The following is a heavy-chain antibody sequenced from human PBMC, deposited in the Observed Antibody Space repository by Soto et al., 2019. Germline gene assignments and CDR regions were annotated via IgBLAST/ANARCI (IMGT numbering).Heavy chain of an antibody. CDR2: ISSTGTFI. CDR3: ARLYTGIIDSARAGIDY. D-gene: IGHD1-20*01. Sequence: EVQLVESGGGLVKPGGSLRLSCAASGFAFSSYSMNWVRQAPGKGLEWVSSISSTGTFIYYGDSVKGRFTVSRDNAQSSLYLQMSSLRAGDSAMYYCARLYTGIIDSARAGIDYWGQGTLVTVSS. CDR1: GFAFSSYS. J-gene: IGHJ4*02. V-gene: IGHV3-21*04.